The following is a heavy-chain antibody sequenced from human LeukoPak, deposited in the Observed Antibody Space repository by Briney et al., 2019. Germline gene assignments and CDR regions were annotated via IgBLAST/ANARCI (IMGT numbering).Heavy chain of an antibody. J-gene: IGHJ4*02. V-gene: IGHV3-21*05. CDR2: ISTGSSYT. CDR1: GFTFSNYA. Sequence: PGGSLRLSCAASGFTFSNYALHWVRQAPGKGLEWVSYISTGSSYTNYADSVKGRFTISRDNAKNSLSLQMNSLRAEDTAIYYCARAYGQVYFDNWGQGTLVTVSS. CDR3: ARAYGQVYFDN. D-gene: IGHD3-10*01.